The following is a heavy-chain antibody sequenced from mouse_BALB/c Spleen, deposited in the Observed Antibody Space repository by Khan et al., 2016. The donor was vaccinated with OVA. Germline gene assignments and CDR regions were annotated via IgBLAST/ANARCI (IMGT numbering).Heavy chain of an antibody. V-gene: IGHV2-6-5*01. CDR2: IWGGGST. Sequence: QVQLKQSGPGLVTPSQSLSITCTVSGFSLTDYGVSWIRQPPGKGLEWLGVIWGGGSTSYNSALKSSLSISKDNSKSQVFLKMNSLQTDDTAMYYCAKGVWSYYFALDYWGQGTSVTVSS. CDR3: AKGVWSYYFALDY. CDR1: GFSLTDYG. J-gene: IGHJ4*01. D-gene: IGHD2-10*02.